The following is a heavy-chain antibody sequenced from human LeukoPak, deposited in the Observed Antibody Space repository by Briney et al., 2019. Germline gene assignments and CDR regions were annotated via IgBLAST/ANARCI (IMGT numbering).Heavy chain of an antibody. CDR2: ISSSSSYI. V-gene: IGHV3-21*01. CDR3: ARDRIYYDSSGLDY. CDR1: GFTFSSYS. J-gene: IGHJ4*02. Sequence: GGSLRLSCAASGFTFSSYSMNWVRQAPEKGLEWVSSISSSSSYIYYADSVKGRFTTSRDNAKNSLYLQMNSLRAEDTAVYYCARDRIYYDSSGLDYWGQGTLVTVSS. D-gene: IGHD3-22*01.